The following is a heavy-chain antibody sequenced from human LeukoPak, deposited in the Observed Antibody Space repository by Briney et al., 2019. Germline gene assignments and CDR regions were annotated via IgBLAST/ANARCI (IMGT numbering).Heavy chain of an antibody. J-gene: IGHJ6*02. CDR1: GYTFIDYY. CDR2: INPNSGGT. CDR3: AREYSYGYVDYYYGMDV. D-gene: IGHD5-18*01. V-gene: IGHV1-2*04. Sequence: GASVKVSCKASGYTFIDYYIHWVRQAPGQGLEWVGWINPNSGGTNYAQKFQGWVTMTRDTSITTAYMGLSRLTSDDSAVYYCAREYSYGYVDYYYGMDVWGQGTTVTVSS.